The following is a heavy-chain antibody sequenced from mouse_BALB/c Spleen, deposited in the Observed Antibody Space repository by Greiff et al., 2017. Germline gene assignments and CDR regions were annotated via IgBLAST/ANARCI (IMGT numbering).Heavy chain of an antibody. CDR2: ISYSGST. CDR1: GYSFTSDYA. Sequence: DVKLQESGPGLVKPSQSLSLSCTASGYSFTSDYAWNWIRQFPGNKLEWMGYISYSGSTSYNPTLKSRISITRDTSKNQFFLQLNSVTTEDTATYYCASGGYYYGSSPYWYFDDWGAGTTVTVSA. J-gene: IGHJ1*01. CDR3: ASGGYYYGSSPYWYFDD. D-gene: IGHD1-1*01. V-gene: IGHV3-2*02.